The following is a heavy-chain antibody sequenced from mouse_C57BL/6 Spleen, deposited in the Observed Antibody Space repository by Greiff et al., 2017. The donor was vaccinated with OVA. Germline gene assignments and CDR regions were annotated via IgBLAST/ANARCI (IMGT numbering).Heavy chain of an antibody. CDR2: ISDGGSYT. D-gene: IGHD1-1*01. CDR3: ARDYGSSYRGYFDV. CDR1: GFTFSSYA. J-gene: IGHJ1*03. V-gene: IGHV5-4*01. Sequence: EVKVEESGGGLVKPGGSLKLSCAASGFTFSSYAMSWVRQTPEKRLEWVATISDGGSYTYYPDNVKGRFTISRDNAKNNLYLQMSHLKSEDTAMYYCARDYGSSYRGYFDVWGTGTTVTVSS.